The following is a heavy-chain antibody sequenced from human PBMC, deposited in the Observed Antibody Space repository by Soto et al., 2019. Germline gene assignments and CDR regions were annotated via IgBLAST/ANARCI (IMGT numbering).Heavy chain of an antibody. J-gene: IGHJ4*02. D-gene: IGHD6-6*01. CDR2: ISGSGGST. V-gene: IGHV3-23*01. CDR1: VFTFISHA. CDR3: AKGLTPTTVKQLVLGGFDY. Sequence: VWSLRLSCASSVFTFISHAMSWVRQAPGKGLEWVSAISGSGGSTYYADSVKGRFTISRDNSKNTLYQQMNSMRAEDTAVYYCAKGLTPTTVKQLVLGGFDYWGQGTLVTVSS.